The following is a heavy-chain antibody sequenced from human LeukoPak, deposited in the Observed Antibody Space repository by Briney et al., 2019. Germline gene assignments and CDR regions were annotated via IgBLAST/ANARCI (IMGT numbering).Heavy chain of an antibody. Sequence: GGSPRLSCAASGLIFSSYWMSWVRQAPGKGLEWVANIKRDGSEKYYVDSVKGRFTISRDNAENSLYLQMNSLRDEDTALYYCARGHYGMEVWGQGTTVTVSS. CDR2: IKRDGSEK. J-gene: IGHJ6*02. V-gene: IGHV3-7*01. CDR1: GLIFSSYW. CDR3: ARGHYGMEV.